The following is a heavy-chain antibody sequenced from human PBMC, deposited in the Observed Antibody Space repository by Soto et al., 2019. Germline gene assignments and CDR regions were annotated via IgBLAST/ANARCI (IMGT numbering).Heavy chain of an antibody. CDR3: SKDRIVATPYYFHY. V-gene: IGHV3-23*01. CDR2: ISGSGDFT. J-gene: IGHJ4*02. CDR1: GFSFSNYA. Sequence: DVQLLESGGVLVQPGGSLRLSCAASGFSFSNYAMSWVRQAPGKGLEWVAGISGSGDFTYYAESVKGRFTISRDNSKNTVFLQMNSLGVKDTAVYFCSKDRIVATPYYFHYWGQGALVTVSS. D-gene: IGHD2-15*01.